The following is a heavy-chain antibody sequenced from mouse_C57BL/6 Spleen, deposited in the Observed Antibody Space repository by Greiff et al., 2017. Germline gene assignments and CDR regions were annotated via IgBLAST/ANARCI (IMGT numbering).Heavy chain of an antibody. CDR1: GFTFSDYY. CDR2: ISNGGGST. V-gene: IGHV5-12*01. J-gene: IGHJ4*01. D-gene: IGHD2-4*01. CDR3: ARRGDDDYSYAMDY. Sequence: EVQLVESGGGLVQPGGSLKLSCAASGFTFSDYYMYWVRQTPEKRLEWVAYISNGGGSTYYPDTVKGRFTISRDNAKNTLYLQMSRLKSEDTAMYYCARRGDDDYSYAMDYWGQGTSVTVSS.